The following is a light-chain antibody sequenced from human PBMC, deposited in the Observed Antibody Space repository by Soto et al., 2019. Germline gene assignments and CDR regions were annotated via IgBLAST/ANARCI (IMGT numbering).Light chain of an antibody. Sequence: EIVLTQSPGTLSLSPGERATLSCRASQSVSSTYLAWYQQKPGQAPRLLIYGTSSRATGIPDRFSGSGSGTDFTLTISRLEPEDFAVYYCQQYGSSQYTFGPGTQLEIK. CDR1: QSVSSTY. J-gene: IGKJ2*01. CDR3: QQYGSSQYT. V-gene: IGKV3-20*01. CDR2: GTS.